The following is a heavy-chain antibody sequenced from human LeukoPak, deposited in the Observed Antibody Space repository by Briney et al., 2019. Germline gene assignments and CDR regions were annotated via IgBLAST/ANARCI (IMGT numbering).Heavy chain of an antibody. CDR1: GFTFSSYW. D-gene: IGHD3-16*01. CDR2: INSGGSGT. J-gene: IGHJ4*02. Sequence: PGGSLRLSCAASGFTFSSYWMHWVRQTPGKGLVWVSRINSGGSGTSYADSVEGRFTISRDNAKNTLYLQMNSLRAKDTAVYYCASSMGPLTEYWGQGTLVTVSS. CDR3: ASSMGPLTEY. V-gene: IGHV3-74*01.